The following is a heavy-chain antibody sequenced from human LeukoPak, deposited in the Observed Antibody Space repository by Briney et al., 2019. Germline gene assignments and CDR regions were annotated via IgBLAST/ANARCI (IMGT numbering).Heavy chain of an antibody. J-gene: IGHJ4*02. Sequence: ASVKVSCKVSGYTLTELSMHWVRQAPGKGLEWMGGFDPEDGETFYAQKFQGRVTMTEDTSTDTAYMELSSLRSEDTAVYYCATASSSSWPQEFDYWGQGTLVTVSS. CDR3: ATASSSSWPQEFDY. CDR1: GYTLTELS. V-gene: IGHV1-24*01. D-gene: IGHD6-13*01. CDR2: FDPEDGET.